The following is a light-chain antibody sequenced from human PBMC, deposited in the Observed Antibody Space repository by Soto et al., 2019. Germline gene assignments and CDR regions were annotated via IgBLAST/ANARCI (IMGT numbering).Light chain of an antibody. CDR3: QSYDSSLSSTVV. CDR2: VNN. CDR1: SSNIGAGYD. J-gene: IGLJ2*01. V-gene: IGLV1-40*01. Sequence: QSVLTQPPSVSGAPGQRVTISCTGNSSNIGAGYDVHWYQQLPGTAPKLLISVNNIRSSGVPDRFSGSRSGTSASLAITGLQAEDEADYYGQSYDSSLSSTVVFGGGTKLTVL.